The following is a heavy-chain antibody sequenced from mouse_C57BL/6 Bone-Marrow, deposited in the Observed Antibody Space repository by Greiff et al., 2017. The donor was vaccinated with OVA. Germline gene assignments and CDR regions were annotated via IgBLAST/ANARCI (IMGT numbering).Heavy chain of an antibody. V-gene: IGHV5-16*01. J-gene: IGHJ1*03. D-gene: IGHD3-3*01. CDR3: ARGGWDWYFDV. Sequence: EVMLVESEGGLVQPGSSMKLSCTASGFTFSDYYMAWVRQVPEQGLEWVANINYDGSSTYYLDSLKSRFIISRDNAKNILYLQMSSLKSEDTATYYCARGGWDWYFDVWGTGTTVTVSS. CDR2: INYDGSST. CDR1: GFTFSDYY.